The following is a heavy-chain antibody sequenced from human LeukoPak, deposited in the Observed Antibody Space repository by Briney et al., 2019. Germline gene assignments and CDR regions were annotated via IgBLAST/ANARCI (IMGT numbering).Heavy chain of an antibody. Sequence: PSETLSLTCAVSNYPITSDCYWVWIRQPPGQGLEWIGQIFHSGIAHYNPSLKSRVTMSVDTSRSQFSVNLNSVTAADTAVYYCGRAGFGTAYNRFYYYMDVWGKGTTVTVSS. CDR2: IFHSGIA. CDR1: NYPITSDCY. CDR3: GRAGFGTAYNRFYYYMDV. V-gene: IGHV4-38-2*01. J-gene: IGHJ6*03. D-gene: IGHD3-16*01.